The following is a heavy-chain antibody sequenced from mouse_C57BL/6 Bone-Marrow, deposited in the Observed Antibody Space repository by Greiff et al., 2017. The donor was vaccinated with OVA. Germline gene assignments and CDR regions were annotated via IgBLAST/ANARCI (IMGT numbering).Heavy chain of an antibody. J-gene: IGHJ1*03. V-gene: IGHV5-17*01. D-gene: IGHD2-2*01. Sequence: DVMLVESGGGLVTPGGSLKLSCAASGFTFSDYGMHWVRQAPEKGLAWVAYISSGSSAIYYADTVKGRFTISRDNAKNTLFLQMTSLRSEDTSMYYCARRGVWLRRDWYFDVWGTGTTVTVSS. CDR1: GFTFSDYG. CDR2: ISSGSSAI. CDR3: ARRGVWLRRDWYFDV.